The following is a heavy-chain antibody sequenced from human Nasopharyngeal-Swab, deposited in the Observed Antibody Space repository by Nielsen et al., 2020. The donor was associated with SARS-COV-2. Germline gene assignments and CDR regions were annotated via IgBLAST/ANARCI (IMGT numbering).Heavy chain of an antibody. D-gene: IGHD3-3*01. J-gene: IGHJ6*02. V-gene: IGHV3-21*01. CDR2: ISSSSSYI. Sequence: IRQPPGQGLEWVSSISSSSSYIYYADSVRGRFTISIDNAKNSLYLPMNSLSAEDTAVYYCARDGLAYDFWSAYFMDVWGQGTTVTVSS. CDR3: ARDGLAYDFWSAYFMDV.